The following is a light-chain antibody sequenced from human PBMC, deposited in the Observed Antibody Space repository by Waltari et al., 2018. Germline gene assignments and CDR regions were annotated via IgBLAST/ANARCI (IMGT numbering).Light chain of an antibody. V-gene: IGLV2-14*01. CDR1: SSDVGGYNY. CDR2: DVS. J-gene: IGLJ3*02. CDR3: CSFTSRSTWV. Sequence: QSALTQPASVSGSPGQSITIPCTGTSSDVGGYNYVSWYQQHPGKVPKLLIFDVSNPPSGFSNRFSSSKSGNTASLTISGLQAEDESDYYCCSFTSRSTWVFGGGTKLTVL.